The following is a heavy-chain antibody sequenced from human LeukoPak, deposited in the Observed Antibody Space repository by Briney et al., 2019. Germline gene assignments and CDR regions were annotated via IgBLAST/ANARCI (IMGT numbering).Heavy chain of an antibody. D-gene: IGHD2-21*01. CDR3: ARGFRRRVMRVNWFDP. Sequence: PSETLSLTCAVYGGSFSGYYWSWIRQPPGKGLEWIGGINHSGSTNYNPSLKSRVTISVDTSKNQFSLKLSSVTAADTAVYYCARGFRRRVMRVNWFDPWGQGTLVTVSS. V-gene: IGHV4-34*01. CDR2: INHSGST. CDR1: GGSFSGYY. J-gene: IGHJ5*02.